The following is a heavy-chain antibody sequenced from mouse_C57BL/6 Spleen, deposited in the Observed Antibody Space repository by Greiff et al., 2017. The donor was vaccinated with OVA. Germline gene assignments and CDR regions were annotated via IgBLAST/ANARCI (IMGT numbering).Heavy chain of an antibody. V-gene: IGHV1-26*01. CDR2: INPNNGGT. D-gene: IGHD1-1*01. CDR3: ASEVYYYGSSPNWYFDV. J-gene: IGHJ1*03. Sequence: EVQLQQSGPELVKPGASVKISCKASGYTFTDYYMNWVKQSHGKSLEWIGDINPNNGGTSYNQKFKGKATLTVDKSSSTAYMELRSLTSEDSAVYYCASEVYYYGSSPNWYFDVWGTGTTVTVSS. CDR1: GYTFTDYY.